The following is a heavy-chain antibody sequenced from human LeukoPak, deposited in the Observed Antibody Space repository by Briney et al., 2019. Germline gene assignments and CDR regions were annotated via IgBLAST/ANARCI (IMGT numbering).Heavy chain of an antibody. D-gene: IGHD3-10*01. Sequence: PGGSLRLSCAASGFTFSTYAGHWVRQAPGKGLEWVAVISYDGSKKYYADSVKGRFTISRDNSKNTLYLRMNSLRVEDTAVYYCARASGSDYYYYYDMDVWGQGTTVTVSS. V-gene: IGHV3-30-3*01. CDR3: ARASGSDYYYYYDMDV. CDR2: ISYDGSKK. CDR1: GFTFSTYA. J-gene: IGHJ6*02.